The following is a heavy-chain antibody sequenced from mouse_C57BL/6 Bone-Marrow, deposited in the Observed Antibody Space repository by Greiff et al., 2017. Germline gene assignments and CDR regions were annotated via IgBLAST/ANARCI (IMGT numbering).Heavy chain of an antibody. V-gene: IGHV1-50*01. CDR2: IDPSDSYT. CDR3: ARLLDYFDY. J-gene: IGHJ2*01. D-gene: IGHD2-1*01. CDR1: GYTFTSYW. Sequence: VQLQQPGAELVKPGASVKLSCKASGYTFTSYWMQWVKQRPGQGLEWIGEIDPSDSYTNYNQKFKGKATLTVDTSSSTAYMQLSSLTSEDSAVYYCARLLDYFDYWGQGTTLTVSS.